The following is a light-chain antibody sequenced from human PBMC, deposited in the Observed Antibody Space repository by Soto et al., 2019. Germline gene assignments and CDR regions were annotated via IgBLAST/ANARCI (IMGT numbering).Light chain of an antibody. V-gene: IGKV1-12*01. J-gene: IGKJ1*01. Sequence: DIQMTQSPSSVSASVGDRVTITCRASQAIDSWLAWYQQKPGEAPKLLIFTGSLLHSGVPPRFSGSGSGTDFTLTISSLQPEVFATYYCQQTLSFPPTFGQGTKVDSK. CDR1: QAIDSW. CDR3: QQTLSFPPT. CDR2: TGS.